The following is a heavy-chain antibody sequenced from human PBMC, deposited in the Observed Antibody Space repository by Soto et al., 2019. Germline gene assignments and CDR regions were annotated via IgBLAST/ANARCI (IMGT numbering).Heavy chain of an antibody. CDR1: GYTFTGYY. CDR2: INPNSGGT. Sequence: GASVKVSCKASGYTFTGYYMHWVRQAPGQGLEWMGWINPNSGGTNYAQKFQGWVTMTRDTSISTAYMELSRLRSDDTAVYYCARPYDLNITSYDSSGYQDAFDIWGQGTMVTVSS. D-gene: IGHD3-22*01. J-gene: IGHJ3*02. V-gene: IGHV1-2*04. CDR3: ARPYDLNITSYDSSGYQDAFDI.